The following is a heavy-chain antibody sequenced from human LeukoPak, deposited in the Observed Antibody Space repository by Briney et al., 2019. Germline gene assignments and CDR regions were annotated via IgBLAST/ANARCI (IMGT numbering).Heavy chain of an antibody. CDR3: ARHSNFWDLSY. Sequence: SETLSLTCTVSGGSISSYYWSWIRQPPGKGLEWIGYIYYSGSTNYNPSLTSRVTISVDTSRNQFSLSLTSVTAADTAVYYCARHSNFWDLSYWGQGTLVIVSS. J-gene: IGHJ4*02. CDR2: IYYSGST. D-gene: IGHD3-3*01. CDR1: GGSISSYY. V-gene: IGHV4-59*08.